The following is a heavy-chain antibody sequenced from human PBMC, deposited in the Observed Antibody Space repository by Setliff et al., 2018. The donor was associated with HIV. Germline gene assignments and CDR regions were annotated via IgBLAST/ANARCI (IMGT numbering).Heavy chain of an antibody. CDR2: INPSGGSA. J-gene: IGHJ4*02. D-gene: IGHD3-22*01. Sequence: ASVKVSCKASGYTFTSYYLHWVRQAPGQGLEWMGMINPSGGSASYAQKFQGRVTMSRDTSTSTVYMELSSLRSEDTAVYYCARDYFDSSAYHYGFGAFDIWGQGTLVTVSS. V-gene: IGHV1-46*01. CDR1: GYTFTSYY. CDR3: ARDYFDSSAYHYGFGAFDI.